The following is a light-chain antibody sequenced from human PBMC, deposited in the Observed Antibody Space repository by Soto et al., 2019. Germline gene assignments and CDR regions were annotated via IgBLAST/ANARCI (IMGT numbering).Light chain of an antibody. V-gene: IGLV2-14*01. CDR1: NSDVGGYNY. J-gene: IGLJ2*01. Sequence: QSALTQPASVSGSPGQSITISCTGTNSDVGGYNYVSWYQQHPGKAPKLMIYDVVNRPSGVSNRFSGSKSGNTASLTISGLQAEDEADYYCSSYTSSSTLLFGGGTKLTVL. CDR2: DVV. CDR3: SSYTSSSTLL.